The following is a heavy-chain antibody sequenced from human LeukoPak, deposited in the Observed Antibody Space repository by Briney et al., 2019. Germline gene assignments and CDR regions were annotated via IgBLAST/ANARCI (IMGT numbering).Heavy chain of an antibody. CDR1: GFSVSSNY. CDR2: IYGGGNT. V-gene: IGHV3-53*01. Sequence: GGSLRLSCAASGFSVSSNYMTWVRQAPGKGLECVSVIYGGGNTYYADSVGGRFTISRDNSKNTLYLQMNSLRVEDTAMYHCARGRWSSSGYQDYWGRGTLVTVSS. D-gene: IGHD3-22*01. J-gene: IGHJ4*02. CDR3: ARGRWSSSGYQDY.